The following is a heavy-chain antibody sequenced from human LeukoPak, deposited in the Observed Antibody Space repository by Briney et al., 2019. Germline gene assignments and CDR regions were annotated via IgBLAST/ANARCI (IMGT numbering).Heavy chain of an antibody. CDR2: ISSSSSYI. CDR1: GFTFSSYS. CDR3: ARCGGDCYGHFDY. D-gene: IGHD2-21*02. V-gene: IGHV3-21*01. Sequence: KAGGSLRLSCAASGFTFSSYSMNWVRLAPGKGLEWVSSISSSSSYIYYADSVKGRFTISRDNAKNSLYLQMNSLRAEDTAVYYCARCGGDCYGHFDYWGQGTLVTVSS. J-gene: IGHJ4*02.